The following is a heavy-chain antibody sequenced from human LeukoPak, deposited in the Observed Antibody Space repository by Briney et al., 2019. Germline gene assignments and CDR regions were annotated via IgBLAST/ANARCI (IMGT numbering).Heavy chain of an antibody. CDR2: ITPIFGTA. V-gene: IGHV1-69*05. J-gene: IGHJ5*02. CDR3: ARDNSVRDEAWWFNP. Sequence: SVKVSCKASGGTFSSYAISWVRQAPGQGLEWMGGITPIFGTANYAQKFQGRVTLTRDMSTSTGYLELSSLRSEDTAVYYCARDNSVRDEAWWFNPWGQGTLVTVSS. CDR1: GGTFSSYA. D-gene: IGHD5-24*01.